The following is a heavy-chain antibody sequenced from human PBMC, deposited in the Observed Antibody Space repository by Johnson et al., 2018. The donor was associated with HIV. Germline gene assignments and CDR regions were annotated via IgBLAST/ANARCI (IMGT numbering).Heavy chain of an antibody. CDR2: ISYDGSNK. V-gene: IGHV3-30*14. J-gene: IGHJ3*02. D-gene: IGHD5-18*01. Sequence: QVQLVESGGGVVQPGRSLRLSCVASGFRFSSYAVHWVRQAPGKGLEWVAVISYDGSNKYYADSVKGRFPISRDNSKNTLYLQMNSLRAEDTAVYYCARGGIRGYSYGPGAFDIWGQGTMVTVSS. CDR1: GFRFSSYA. CDR3: ARGGIRGYSYGPGAFDI.